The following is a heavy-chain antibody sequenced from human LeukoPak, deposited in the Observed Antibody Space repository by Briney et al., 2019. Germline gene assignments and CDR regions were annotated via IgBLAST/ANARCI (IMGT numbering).Heavy chain of an antibody. J-gene: IGHJ4*02. CDR2: IYTSGST. Sequence: PSETLSLTCTVSGGSISSYYWSWIRQPAGKGLEWIGRIYTSGSTNYNPSLKSRVTMSVDTSKNQFSLKLSSVTAAGTAVYYCARDQRRSGWYYFDYWGQGTLVTVSS. CDR1: GGSISSYY. CDR3: ARDQRRSGWYYFDY. V-gene: IGHV4-4*07. D-gene: IGHD6-19*01.